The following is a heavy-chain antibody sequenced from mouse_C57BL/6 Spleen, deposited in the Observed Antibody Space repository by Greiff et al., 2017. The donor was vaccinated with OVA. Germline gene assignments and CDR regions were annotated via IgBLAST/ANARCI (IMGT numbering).Heavy chain of an antibody. V-gene: IGHV1-18*01. Sequence: VQLQQSGPELVKPGASVKIPCKASGYTFTDYNMDWVKQSHGKSLEWIGDINPNNGGTIYNQKFKGKATLTVDKSSSTAYVELRSLTSEDTAVYYCARRDQLRLRDAMDYWGQGTSVTVSS. D-gene: IGHD3-2*02. CDR1: GYTFTDYN. J-gene: IGHJ4*01. CDR2: INPNNGGT. CDR3: ARRDQLRLRDAMDY.